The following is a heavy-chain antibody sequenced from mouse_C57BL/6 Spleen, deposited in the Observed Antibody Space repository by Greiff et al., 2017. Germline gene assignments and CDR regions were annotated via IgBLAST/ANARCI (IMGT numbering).Heavy chain of an antibody. J-gene: IGHJ2*01. CDR3: ARSGSNYERYFDY. CDR2: IDPSDSYT. D-gene: IGHD2-5*01. CDR1: GYTFTSYW. Sequence: QVHVKQPGAELVMPGASVKLSCKASGYTFTSYWMHWVKQRPGQGLEWIGEIDPSDSYTNYNQKFKGKSTLTVDKSSSTAYMQLSSLTSEDSAVYYCARSGSNYERYFDYWGQGTTLTVSS. V-gene: IGHV1-69*01.